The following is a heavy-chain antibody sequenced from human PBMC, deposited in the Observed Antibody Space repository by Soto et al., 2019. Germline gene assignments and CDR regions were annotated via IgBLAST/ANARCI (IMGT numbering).Heavy chain of an antibody. V-gene: IGHV1-69*01. CDR1: GGNFITFA. J-gene: IGHJ6*02. Sequence: QVELVQSGAEVKKPGSSVNVSCKASGGNFITFAISWVRHAPGQGLEWMGEIIPISSTTKSAHKFQDRVTISAAGSSSTVHMELRSLKSADPAIYFCAKKLVIAPFGSSGLDVWGQGTTVTVSS. CDR3: AKKLVIAPFGSSGLDV. D-gene: IGHD2-21*01. CDR2: IIPISSTT.